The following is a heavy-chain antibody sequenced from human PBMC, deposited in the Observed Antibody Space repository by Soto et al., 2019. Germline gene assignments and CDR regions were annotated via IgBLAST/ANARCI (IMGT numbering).Heavy chain of an antibody. J-gene: IGHJ5*02. V-gene: IGHV3-7*01. CDR3: ASVKSWAVSP. CDR2: IKQSGSDR. D-gene: IGHD3-10*01. CDR1: GFTFSSYW. Sequence: EVQLVESGGGLVQPGGSLRLSCAASGFTFSSYWMSWVRQAPGKGLEWVAHIKQSGSDRYYVDSVRGRFTISRDNAKNSLYLQMNSLGVEDTAMYYCASVKSWAVSPWGQGTLVTVSS.